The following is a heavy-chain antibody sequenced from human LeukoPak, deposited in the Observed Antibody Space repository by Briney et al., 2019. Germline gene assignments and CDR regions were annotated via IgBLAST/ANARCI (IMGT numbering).Heavy chain of an antibody. CDR3: ARGRPPRTSCFFDP. D-gene: IGHD2-2*01. CDR1: GGSISSSSYY. V-gene: IGHV4-39*07. J-gene: IGHJ5*02. Sequence: PSQTLSLTCTVSGGSISSSSYYWGWIRQPPGKGLEWIGEINHSGSTNYNPSLKSRVTISVDTSKNQFSLKLSSVTAADTAVYYCARGRPPRTSCFFDPWGQGTLVTVSS. CDR2: INHSGST.